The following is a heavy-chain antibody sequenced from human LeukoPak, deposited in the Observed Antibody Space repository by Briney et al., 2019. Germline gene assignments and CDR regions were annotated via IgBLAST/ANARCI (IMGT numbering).Heavy chain of an antibody. CDR3: ARSDIVATIPFDY. D-gene: IGHD5-12*01. V-gene: IGHV4-39*01. CDR1: GGSISSSSYY. CDR2: IYYSGSA. J-gene: IGHJ4*02. Sequence: SETLSLTCTVSGGSISSSSYYWGWIRQPPGKGLEWIGSIYYSGSAYYNPSLKSRVTISVDTSKNQFSLKLSSVTAADTAVYYCARSDIVATIPFDYWGQGTLVTVSS.